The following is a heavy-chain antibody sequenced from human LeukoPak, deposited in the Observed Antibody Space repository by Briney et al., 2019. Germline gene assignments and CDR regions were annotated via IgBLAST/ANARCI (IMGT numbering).Heavy chain of an antibody. J-gene: IGHJ3*02. D-gene: IGHD5-24*01. V-gene: IGHV3-30*18. Sequence: GGSLRLSCTASGFTFSSYGMNWVRQAPGKGLEWAAVISYDGSNKYYADSVKGRFTISRDNSKNTLYLQMDSLRAEDTTVYYCSKDNGVDYLQYTLDIWGQGTMVTVSS. CDR3: SKDNGVDYLQYTLDI. CDR2: ISYDGSNK. CDR1: GFTFSSYG.